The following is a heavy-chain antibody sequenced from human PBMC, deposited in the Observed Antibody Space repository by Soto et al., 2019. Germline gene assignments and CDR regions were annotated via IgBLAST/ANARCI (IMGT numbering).Heavy chain of an antibody. CDR2: IKQDGSEK. J-gene: IGHJ6*03. Sequence: ESGGGLVQPGGSLRLSCAASGFTFRSYWMSWVRQAPGKGLEWVANIKQDGSEKYYVDSVKGRFTISRDNAKNSLYLQMNSLRAEDTAVYYCARDAVTMVRGVIGQYYYYYYMDVWGKGTTVTVSS. CDR1: GFTFRSYW. D-gene: IGHD3-10*01. CDR3: ARDAVTMVRGVIGQYYYYYYMDV. V-gene: IGHV3-7*01.